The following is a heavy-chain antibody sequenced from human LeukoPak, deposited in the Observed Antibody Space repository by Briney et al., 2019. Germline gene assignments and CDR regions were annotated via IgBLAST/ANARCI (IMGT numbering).Heavy chain of an antibody. CDR1: GFAFSSFG. Sequence: GGSLRLSCAASGFAFSSFGMHWVRQAPGKGPEWVAVIWYDGTNIYYADSVKGRFTISRDNSKNTLYLQMNSLRAEDTAVYYCARGGGLDIWGQGTMVTVSS. J-gene: IGHJ3*02. CDR3: ARGGGLDI. CDR2: IWYDGTNI. V-gene: IGHV3-33*01.